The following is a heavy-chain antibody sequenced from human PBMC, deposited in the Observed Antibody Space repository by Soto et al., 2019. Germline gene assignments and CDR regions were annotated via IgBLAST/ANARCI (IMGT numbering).Heavy chain of an antibody. D-gene: IGHD4-17*01. V-gene: IGHV3-33*01. CDR1: GFTFSSYG. CDR3: ARAPYGDYPYYYYGMDV. J-gene: IGHJ6*02. Sequence: PGGSLRLSCAASGFTFSSYGMHWVRQAPGKGLEWVAVIWYDGSNKYYADSVKGRFTISRDNSKNTLYLQMNSLRAEDTAVYYCARAPYGDYPYYYYGMDVWGQGTTVTVSS. CDR2: IWYDGSNK.